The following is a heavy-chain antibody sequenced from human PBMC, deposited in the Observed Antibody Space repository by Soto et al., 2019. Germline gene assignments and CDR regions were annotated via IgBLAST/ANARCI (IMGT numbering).Heavy chain of an antibody. V-gene: IGHV4-39*01. CDR1: RSSIRCDSFY. CDR2: IFDIGAT. D-gene: IGHD5-12*01. Sequence: LFLTCSVSRSSIRCDSFYWGWIRKPPGKGLEWVGGIFDIGATYYSLSLEDRVTISVNTSNNSFSLNLTSFTAADTAVYSFARQVIVAPVANARGQRPLGPVSS. J-gene: IGHJ4*02. CDR3: ARQVIVAPVANA.